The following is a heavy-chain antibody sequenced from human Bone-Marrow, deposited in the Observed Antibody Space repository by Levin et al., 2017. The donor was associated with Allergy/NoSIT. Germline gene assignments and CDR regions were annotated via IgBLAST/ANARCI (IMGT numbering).Heavy chain of an antibody. Sequence: PGGSLRLSCTGSGFIFSSYGMNWVRQAPGKGLEWVSGISGNIVNAYYADSVKGRFTVSRDNSKSTLYLQLNNLRVGDTAMYYCAKDRGFGSGTYGAFDFWGQGTMVTVSS. CDR2: ISGNIVNA. J-gene: IGHJ3*01. V-gene: IGHV3-23*01. D-gene: IGHD3-10*01. CDR1: GFIFSSYG. CDR3: AKDRGFGSGTYGAFDF.